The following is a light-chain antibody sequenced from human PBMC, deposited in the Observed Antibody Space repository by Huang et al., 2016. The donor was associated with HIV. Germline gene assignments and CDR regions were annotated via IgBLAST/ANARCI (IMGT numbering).Light chain of an antibody. J-gene: IGKJ2*01. CDR2: DAS. CDR3: QHYDDPYT. V-gene: IGKV1-33*01. CDR1: QDISNY. Sequence: DIQMTQSPSSLSASVGDRVTITWQASQDISNYLSWYQHKPGRAPKPPIFDASSLETGVPSRFSGSGSGTYFTLTIASLQPEDVATYYCQHYDDPYTFGQGTKLEIK.